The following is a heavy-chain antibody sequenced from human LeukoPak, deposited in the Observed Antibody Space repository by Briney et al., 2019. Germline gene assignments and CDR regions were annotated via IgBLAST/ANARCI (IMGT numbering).Heavy chain of an antibody. V-gene: IGHV4-61*02. Sequence: SETLSLTCTVSGGSISSGSYSWNWIRQPAGTGLECIGRIYSSGTTNYNPSLKSRVTISVDTSKNQFSLKLSSVTAADTAVYYCARASTTVVTDWFDPWGQGTLVTVSS. J-gene: IGHJ5*02. CDR2: IYSSGTT. CDR3: ARASTTVVTDWFDP. D-gene: IGHD4-23*01. CDR1: GGSISSGSYS.